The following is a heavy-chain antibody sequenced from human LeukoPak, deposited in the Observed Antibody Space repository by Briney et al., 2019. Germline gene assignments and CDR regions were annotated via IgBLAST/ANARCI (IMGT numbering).Heavy chain of an antibody. CDR3: ARNNDQSGGNLLDS. Sequence: GASVKVSCKASGYTFGTYGITWVRQAPGQGLEWMGWISTYNGNTNYVQKLQDRLSLTTDPLTTTAFMELTSLTSDDTAVYFCARNNDQSGGNLLDSWGQGTLVTVSS. J-gene: IGHJ4*02. D-gene: IGHD4-23*01. CDR1: GYTFGTYG. CDR2: ISTYNGNT. V-gene: IGHV1-18*01.